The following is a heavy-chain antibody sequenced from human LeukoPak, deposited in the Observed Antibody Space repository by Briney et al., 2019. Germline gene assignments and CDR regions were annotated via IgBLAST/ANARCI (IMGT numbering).Heavy chain of an antibody. CDR3: AKGGSSWYGEDYYYMDV. CDR2: IWYDGSNK. V-gene: IGHV3-33*06. CDR1: GFTFSSYG. J-gene: IGHJ6*03. Sequence: GGSLRLSCAASGFTFSSYGMHWVRQAPGKGLEWVAVIWYDGSNKYYADSVKGRFTISRDNSKNTLYLQMNSLRAEDTAVYYCAKGGSSWYGEDYYYMDVWGKGTTVTVSS. D-gene: IGHD6-13*01.